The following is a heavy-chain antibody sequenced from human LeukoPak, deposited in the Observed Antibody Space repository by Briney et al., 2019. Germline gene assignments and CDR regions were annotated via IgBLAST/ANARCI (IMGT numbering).Heavy chain of an antibody. Sequence: SETLSLTCAVYGGSFSGDFWSWIRQSPGKGLEWIGEINHGGSTTYNPSLQSRVTISVDTSKNQFSLKLSSVTAADTAVYYCARAGWSGYYNYYYYYYMDVWGKGTTVTVSS. CDR3: ARAGWSGYYNYYYYYYMDV. CDR1: GGSFSGDF. V-gene: IGHV4-34*01. D-gene: IGHD3-3*01. J-gene: IGHJ6*03. CDR2: INHGGST.